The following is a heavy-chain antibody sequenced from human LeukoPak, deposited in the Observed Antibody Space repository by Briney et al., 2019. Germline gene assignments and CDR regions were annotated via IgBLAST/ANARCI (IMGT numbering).Heavy chain of an antibody. V-gene: IGHV4-4*07. CDR2: IYISGSGST. Sequence: SETLSLTCTVSGGSISSYYWSWIRQPAGKGLEWIGRIYISGSGSTNYNPSLKSRVTMSVDTSKNQFSLKLSSVTAADTAVYYCARTRRSSSSWYPFDYWGQGTLVTVSS. CDR3: ARTRRSSSSWYPFDY. CDR1: GGSISSYY. D-gene: IGHD6-13*01. J-gene: IGHJ4*02.